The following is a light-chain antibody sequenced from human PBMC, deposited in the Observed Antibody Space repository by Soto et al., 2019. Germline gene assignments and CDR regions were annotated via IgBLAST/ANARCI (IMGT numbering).Light chain of an antibody. CDR2: DAS. J-gene: IGKJ5*01. V-gene: IGKV3-20*01. Sequence: ELVFTQSPGTLSLSPGERATLSCRASQSVSSSYLAWYQQKPGQAPRLLIYDASSRATGIPDRFSGSGSGTDFTLTISXLEPEDFAVYYCQQYGSSPTFGQGTRLETK. CDR1: QSVSSSY. CDR3: QQYGSSPT.